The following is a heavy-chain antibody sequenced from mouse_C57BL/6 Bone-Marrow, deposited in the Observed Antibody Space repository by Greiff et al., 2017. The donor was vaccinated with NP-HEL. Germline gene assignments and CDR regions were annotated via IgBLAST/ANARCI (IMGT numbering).Heavy chain of an antibody. V-gene: IGHV1-81*01. Sequence: VQLQESGAELARPGASVKLSCKASGYTFTSYGISWVKQRTGQGLEWIGEIYPRSGNTYYNEKFKGKATLTADKSSSTAYMELRSLTSEDSAVYFCASQRGYAMDYWGQGTSVTVSS. J-gene: IGHJ4*01. CDR2: IYPRSGNT. CDR1: GYTFTSYG. CDR3: ASQRGYAMDY.